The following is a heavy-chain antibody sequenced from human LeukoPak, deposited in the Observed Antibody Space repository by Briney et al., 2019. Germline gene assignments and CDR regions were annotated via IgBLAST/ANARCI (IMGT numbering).Heavy chain of an antibody. CDR2: IASSGRRA. Sequence: GGSLTLSCAPSGLTFTTYAMRWARQPPEKAREGGLVIASSGRRAYYQDSVNGRLPLFRDNSKNTLHLQMNSLRGEDTGIYYYARAPSYSSGRFDVWGQGTMVPVSS. V-gene: IGHV3-23*05. CDR3: ARAPSYSSGRFDV. J-gene: IGHJ3*01. CDR1: GLTFTTYA. D-gene: IGHD6-19*01.